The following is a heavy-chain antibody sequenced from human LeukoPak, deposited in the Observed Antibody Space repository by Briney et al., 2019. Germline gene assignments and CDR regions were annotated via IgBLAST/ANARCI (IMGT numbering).Heavy chain of an antibody. V-gene: IGHV3-7*01. Sequence: GGSLRLSCPASGFTFSSYWMSWVRQAPGKGLEWVANIKQDGSEKYYVDSVKGRFTISRDNAKNSLYLQMNSLRAEDTAVYYCAREGCSGGSCYYLYWGQGTLVTVSS. CDR1: GFTFSSYW. CDR3: AREGCSGGSCYYLY. CDR2: IKQDGSEK. J-gene: IGHJ4*02. D-gene: IGHD2-15*01.